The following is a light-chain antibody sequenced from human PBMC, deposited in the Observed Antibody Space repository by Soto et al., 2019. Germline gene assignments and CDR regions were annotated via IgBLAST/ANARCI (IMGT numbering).Light chain of an antibody. CDR3: SSYTSSSTVV. V-gene: IGLV2-14*01. CDR1: SSDIGGYNY. J-gene: IGLJ2*01. CDR2: EVV. Sequence: QSALTQPASVSGSPGQSITISCTGTSSDIGGYNYVSWYQQHPGKAPKLMIYEVVNRPSGLSYRFSGSKSGNTASLTISGLPAEDEADYYCSSYTSSSTVVFGGGTKLTVL.